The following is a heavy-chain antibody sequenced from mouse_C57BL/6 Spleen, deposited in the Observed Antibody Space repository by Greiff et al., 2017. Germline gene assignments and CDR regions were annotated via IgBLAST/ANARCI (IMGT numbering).Heavy chain of an antibody. CDR3: GRAGVLRRIDY. CDR1: GYTFTDYN. J-gene: IGHJ4*01. V-gene: IGHV1-18*01. CDR2: INPNNGGT. D-gene: IGHD2-10*02. Sequence: EVQLQQSGPELVKPGASVKIPCKASGYTFTDYNMDWVNQSHGKSLEWIGAINPNNGGTTYNQKFKGKATLTVDKSSSTAYMELRSLTSEDTAVYYCGRAGVLRRIDYWGQGTSVTVSS.